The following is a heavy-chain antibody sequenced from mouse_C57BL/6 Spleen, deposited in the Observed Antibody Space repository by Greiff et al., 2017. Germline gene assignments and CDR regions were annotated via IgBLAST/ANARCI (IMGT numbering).Heavy chain of an antibody. D-gene: IGHD2-3*01. J-gene: IGHJ2*01. CDR2: ISYDGSN. Sequence: VQLKESGPGLVKPSQSLSLTCSVTGYSITSGYYWNWIRQFPGNKLEWMGYISYDGSNNYNPSLKNRISINRDTSKNQFFLKLNSVTTEDTATYYCARKRMEDLDYWGQGTTLTVSS. CDR1: GYSITSGYY. V-gene: IGHV3-6*01. CDR3: ARKRMEDLDY.